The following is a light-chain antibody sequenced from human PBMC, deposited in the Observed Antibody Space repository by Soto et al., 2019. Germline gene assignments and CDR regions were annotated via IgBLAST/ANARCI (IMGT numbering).Light chain of an antibody. Sequence: QSVLTQPPSVSGAPGQRVTISCTGSSSNIGAGYDVHWYQQLPGTAPKLLIYGNSNRPSGVPDRFSGSKSGTSASLAITGFQVEDEADYYCQSYDSSLSGSVLFGGGTK. CDR2: GNS. J-gene: IGLJ2*01. CDR3: QSYDSSLSGSVL. V-gene: IGLV1-40*01. CDR1: SSNIGAGYD.